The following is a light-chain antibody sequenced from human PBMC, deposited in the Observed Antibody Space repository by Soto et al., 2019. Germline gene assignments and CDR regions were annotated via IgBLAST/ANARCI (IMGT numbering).Light chain of an antibody. CDR3: QSLDGSLSAYV. J-gene: IGLJ1*01. CDR1: SSNIGAGYD. Sequence: QSVLTQPPSVSGAPGQRVTISCTGSSSNIGAGYDVHWYQQLPGTAPKLLIYGNNNRPSGVPVRFSGSKSGSSASLAITGLQAEDEADYYCQSLDGSLSAYVFGTGTKVTVL. V-gene: IGLV1-40*01. CDR2: GNN.